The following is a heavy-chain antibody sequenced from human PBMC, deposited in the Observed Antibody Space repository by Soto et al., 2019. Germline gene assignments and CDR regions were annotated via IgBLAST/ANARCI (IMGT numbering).Heavy chain of an antibody. CDR2: IVVGSGNT. J-gene: IGHJ3*02. V-gene: IGHV1-58*01. CDR1: GFTFTSSA. CDR3: AAFPVGAALDAFDI. D-gene: IGHD1-26*01. Sequence: QMQLVQSGPEVKKPGTSVKVSCKASGFTFTSSAVQWVRQARGQRLEWIGWIVVGSGNTNYAQKFQERVTITRDMSTSTAYMELSSLRSEDTAVYYCAAFPVGAALDAFDIWGQGTMVTVSS.